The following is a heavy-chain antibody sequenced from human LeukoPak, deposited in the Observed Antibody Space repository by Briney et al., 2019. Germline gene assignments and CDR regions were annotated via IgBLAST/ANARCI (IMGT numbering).Heavy chain of an antibody. CDR3: ATGGRSSSWYGVDH. J-gene: IGHJ4*02. D-gene: IGHD6-13*01. CDR1: GFTFSSYG. CDR2: IWYDGTDK. V-gene: IGHV3-33*01. Sequence: GGSLRLSCAASGFTFSSYGMHWVRQAPGKGLEWVAVIWYDGTDKYYADSAKGRFTISRDNSKNTMYLQMNSLRAEDTAVCYCATGGRSSSWYGVDHWGQGTLVTVSS.